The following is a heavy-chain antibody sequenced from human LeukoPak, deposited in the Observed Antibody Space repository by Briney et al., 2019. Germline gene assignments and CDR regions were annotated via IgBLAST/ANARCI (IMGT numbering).Heavy chain of an antibody. CDR2: INQDGSEK. V-gene: IGHV3-7*01. CDR1: GFTFSNFW. J-gene: IGHJ6*03. D-gene: IGHD4-17*01. Sequence: PGGSLRLSCAASGFTFSNFWMSWVRQAPGKGLEWAANINQDGSEKYYVDSVKGRFTISRDNAKNSLYLQMNSLRAEDTAVYYCAREKGYGDFDYYYYYMDVWGKGTTVTISS. CDR3: AREKGYGDFDYYYYYMDV.